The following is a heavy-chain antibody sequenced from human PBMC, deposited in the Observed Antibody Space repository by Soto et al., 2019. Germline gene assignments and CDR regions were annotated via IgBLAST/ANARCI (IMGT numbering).Heavy chain of an antibody. CDR2: ISGSGGST. CDR1: GFTFCSYA. V-gene: IGHV3-23*01. D-gene: IGHD3-16*02. CDR3: AKSPLMITFGGVIVIHFDY. Sequence: GGSLRLSFAAFGFTFCSYAISWVRQAPGKGLEWVSAISGSGGSTYYADSVKGRFTISRDNSKSTLYLQMNSLRAEDTAVYYCAKSPLMITFGGVIVIHFDYWGQGTLVTVSS. J-gene: IGHJ4*02.